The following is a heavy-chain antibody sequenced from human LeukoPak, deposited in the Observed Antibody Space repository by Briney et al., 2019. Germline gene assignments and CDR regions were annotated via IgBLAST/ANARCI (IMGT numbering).Heavy chain of an antibody. CDR3: ARDRASSSGYYYYYMDV. CDR2: IYYTGST. J-gene: IGHJ6*03. V-gene: IGHV4-59*12. CDR1: GGSISTYY. D-gene: IGHD6-6*01. Sequence: SETLSLTCTVSGGSISTYYWSWIRQPPGKGLEWIGYIYYTGSTNYNPSLKSRVTISIATSKNQFSLKLSSVTAADTAVYYCARDRASSSGYYYYYMDVWGKGTTVTVSS.